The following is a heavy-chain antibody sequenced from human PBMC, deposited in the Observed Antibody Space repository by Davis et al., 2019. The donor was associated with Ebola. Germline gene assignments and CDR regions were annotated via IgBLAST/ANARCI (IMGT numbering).Heavy chain of an antibody. V-gene: IGHV5-51*01. CDR1: GYIFANYW. D-gene: IGHD2-2*01. Sequence: GESLKISCKGSGYIFANYWIAWVRQMPGKGLEWMGIIYSGDSDTRYSPSFQGQVTISVDRSISTAYLQWSSLKASDTAMYYCTRLQYCSRTNCPHDYWGQGTLVTVSS. J-gene: IGHJ4*02. CDR3: TRLQYCSRTNCPHDY. CDR2: IYSGDSDT.